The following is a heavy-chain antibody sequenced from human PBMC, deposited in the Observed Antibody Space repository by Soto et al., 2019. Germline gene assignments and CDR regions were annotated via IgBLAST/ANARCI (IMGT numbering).Heavy chain of an antibody. J-gene: IGHJ4*02. CDR3: ARNPYCFTSGCYYTDY. CDR2: IYASGTT. D-gene: IGHD2-2*01. Sequence: EVQLVESGGGLVQPGESLRLSCAASEFSVSSNYRSWVRQAPGMGLEWVSVIYASGTTYYADSVRGRFTISRDSSKNTLYLQMNSLRAEHTAVYYCARNPYCFTSGCYYTDYWGQGTLVTVSS. CDR1: EFSVSSNY. V-gene: IGHV3-66*01.